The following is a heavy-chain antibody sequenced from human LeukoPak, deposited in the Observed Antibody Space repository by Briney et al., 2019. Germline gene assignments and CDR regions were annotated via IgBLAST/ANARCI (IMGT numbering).Heavy chain of an antibody. D-gene: IGHD1-20*01. Sequence: KGGESLKISCKGSGYSFTSYWIGWVRQMPGKGLEWMGIIYPGDSDTRYSPSFQGQVTISADKSISTAYLQWSSLKASDTAMYYCARRFSWNDDLYGDAFDYWGQGTLVTVSS. CDR3: ARRFSWNDDLYGDAFDY. CDR2: IYPGDSDT. V-gene: IGHV5-51*01. J-gene: IGHJ4*02. CDR1: GYSFTSYW.